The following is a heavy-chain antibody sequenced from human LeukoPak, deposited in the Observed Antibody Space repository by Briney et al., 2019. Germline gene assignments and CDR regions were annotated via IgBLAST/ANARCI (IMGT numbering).Heavy chain of an antibody. V-gene: IGHV4-4*07. D-gene: IGHD3-10*01. CDR3: ARSTTMVRGVIVAFDI. J-gene: IGHJ3*02. CDR1: GGSISSYY. CDR2: IYTSGST. Sequence: SETLSLTCTVSGGSISSYYWSWIRQPAGKGLEWIGRIYTSGSTNYNPSLKSRVTMSVDTSKNQFSLKLSSVTAADTAVYYCARSTTMVRGVIVAFDIWGQGTMVTVSS.